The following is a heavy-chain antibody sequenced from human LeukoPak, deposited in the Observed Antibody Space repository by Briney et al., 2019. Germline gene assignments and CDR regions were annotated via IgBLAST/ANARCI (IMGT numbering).Heavy chain of an antibody. CDR2: MNPNSGNT. Sequence: ASVKVSCKASGYTFTSYDINWVRQATGQGLEWMGWMNPNSGNTGYARKFQGRVTMTRNTSISTAYMELSSLRSEDTAVYYCALRTLLKPVRWLQFRAFDIWGQGTMVTVSS. CDR3: ALRTLLKPVRWLQFRAFDI. D-gene: IGHD5-24*01. CDR1: GYTFTSYD. V-gene: IGHV1-8*01. J-gene: IGHJ3*02.